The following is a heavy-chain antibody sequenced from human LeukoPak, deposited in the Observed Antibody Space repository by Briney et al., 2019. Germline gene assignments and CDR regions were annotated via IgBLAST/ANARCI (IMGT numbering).Heavy chain of an antibody. CDR1: GGSISSGSYY. CDR2: IYTSGST. Sequence: SETLSLTXTVSGGSISSGSYYWSWIRQPAGKGLEWIGRIYTSGSTNYNPSLKSRVTISVDTSKNQFSLKLSSVTAADTAVYYCAGSQGGYWTSFDYWGQGTLVTVSS. CDR3: AGSQGGYWTSFDY. V-gene: IGHV4-61*02. D-gene: IGHD3-22*01. J-gene: IGHJ4*02.